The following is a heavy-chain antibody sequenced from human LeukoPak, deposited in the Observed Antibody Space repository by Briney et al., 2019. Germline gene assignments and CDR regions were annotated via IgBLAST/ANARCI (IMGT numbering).Heavy chain of an antibody. Sequence: GGSLRLSCAASGFTFSSNSMNWVRQAPGKGLEWVSSISSGGTYKYYADSVKGRFTISRDNSKNTLYLQMNSLRAEDTAVYYCAREGDYGGNWGFDYWGQGTLVTVSS. J-gene: IGHJ4*02. D-gene: IGHD4-23*01. CDR2: ISSGGTYK. V-gene: IGHV3-21*04. CDR1: GFTFSSNS. CDR3: AREGDYGGNWGFDY.